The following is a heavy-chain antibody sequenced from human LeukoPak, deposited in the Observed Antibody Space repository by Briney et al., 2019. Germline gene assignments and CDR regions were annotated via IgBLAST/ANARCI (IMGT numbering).Heavy chain of an antibody. CDR2: IDHSGST. D-gene: IGHD4/OR15-4a*01. CDR1: GGSFSGFY. CDR3: ARGDDGPTHYFDY. V-gene: IGHV4-34*01. Sequence: SETLSLTCAVYGGSFSGFYWSWIRQPPGKGLEWIGEIDHSGSTTYNPSLKSRVTIAVDTSKNQFSPKLSSVTAADTAVYYCARGDDGPTHYFDYWGQGTLVSVSS. J-gene: IGHJ4*02.